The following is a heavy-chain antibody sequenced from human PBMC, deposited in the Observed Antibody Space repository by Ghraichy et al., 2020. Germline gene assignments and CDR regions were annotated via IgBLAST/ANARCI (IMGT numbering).Heavy chain of an antibody. V-gene: IGHV4-34*01. D-gene: IGHD3-3*01. J-gene: IGHJ5*02. CDR1: GGSFSGYY. CDR2: INHSGST. Sequence: SETLSLTCAVYGGSFSGYYWSWIRQPPGKGLEWIGEINHSGSTNYNPSLKSRVTISVDTSKNQFSLKLSSVTAADTAVYYCARHSWRGTIFGVVILNNWFDPWGQGTLVTVSS. CDR3: ARHSWRGTIFGVVILNNWFDP.